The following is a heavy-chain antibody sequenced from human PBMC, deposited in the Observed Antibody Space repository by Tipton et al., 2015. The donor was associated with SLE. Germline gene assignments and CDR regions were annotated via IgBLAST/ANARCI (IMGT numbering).Heavy chain of an antibody. D-gene: IGHD6-13*01. V-gene: IGHV4-59*08. CDR2: VYYLGAT. CDR1: DDSITTDY. J-gene: IGHJ4*02. Sequence: TLSLTFTVSDDSITTDYWTWIRQPPGKGLEYIGHVYYLGATNYSPSFESRVAMSVDTSKNQFSLRLRSVTAADTAVYYCARWPLRVAAEGLYWGQGTRVTVSS. CDR3: ARWPLRVAAEGLY.